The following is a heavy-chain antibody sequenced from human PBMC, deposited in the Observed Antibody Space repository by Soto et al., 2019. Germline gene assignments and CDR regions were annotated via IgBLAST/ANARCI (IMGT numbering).Heavy chain of an antibody. D-gene: IGHD2-8*01. CDR3: ELLDGYVAY. J-gene: IGHJ4*02. Sequence: QVQLVESGGGVVQPGRSLSLSCAASGFTFSSYAMHWVRQAPGKGLERVAVISYDGSKKYYPDSVKGQFTISSDNSKNTLYLQMTSLRAEDTAVYYCELLDGYVAYWGQGTLVTVSS. CDR1: GFTFSSYA. CDR2: ISYDGSKK. V-gene: IGHV3-30-3*01.